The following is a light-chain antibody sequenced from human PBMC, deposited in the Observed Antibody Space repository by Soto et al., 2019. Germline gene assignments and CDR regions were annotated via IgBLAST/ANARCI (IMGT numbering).Light chain of an antibody. V-gene: IGKV1-5*03. Sequence: DIQMTQSHFTLSASEGYRVIITCRASEGISRWLAWYQPKPGKAPNLLIYRASTLKSGIPSRFSGSGSGTEFTLTISSLQPYDFATYYCQQYDRASCTFGPGYPVEIK. CDR3: QQYDRASCT. J-gene: IGKJ1*01. CDR1: EGISRW. CDR2: RAS.